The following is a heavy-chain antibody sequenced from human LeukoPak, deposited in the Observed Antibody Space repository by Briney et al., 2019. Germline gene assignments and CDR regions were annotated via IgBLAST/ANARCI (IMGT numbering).Heavy chain of an antibody. CDR3: VKGGRGYSYGYWSDY. J-gene: IGHJ4*02. Sequence: GGSLRLSCSASGFTFSSYAMHWVRQAPGKGLEYVSAISSNGGSTYYADSVKGRFTISRDNSKNTLYLQVSSLRAEDTAVYYCVKGGRGYSYGYWSDYWGQGTLVTVSS. CDR2: ISSNGGST. D-gene: IGHD5-18*01. CDR1: GFTFSSYA. V-gene: IGHV3-64D*06.